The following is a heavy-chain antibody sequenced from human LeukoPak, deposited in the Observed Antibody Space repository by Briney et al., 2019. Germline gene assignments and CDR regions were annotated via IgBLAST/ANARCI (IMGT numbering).Heavy chain of an antibody. V-gene: IGHV3-23*01. J-gene: IGHJ4*02. CDR1: GFTFSSYA. CDR2: ISGSGGST. D-gene: IGHD1-26*01. Sequence: GGSLRLSCVAAGFTFSSYAMSWVRQAPGKGLEWVSAISGSGGSTYYADSVKGRFTISRDNSKNTLYLQMNSLRAEDTAVYYCAKDRGATPFDYWGQGTLVTVSS. CDR3: AKDRGATPFDY.